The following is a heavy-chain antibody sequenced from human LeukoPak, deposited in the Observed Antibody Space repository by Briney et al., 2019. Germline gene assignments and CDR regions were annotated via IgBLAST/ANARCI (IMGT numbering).Heavy chain of an antibody. CDR1: GYTFTSYD. J-gene: IGHJ6*02. CDR2: IIPIFGTA. CDR3: ARSEQQLSYYYYGMDV. D-gene: IGHD6-13*01. V-gene: IGHV1-69*13. Sequence: ASVKVSCKASGYTFTSYDISWVRQAPGQGLEWMGGIIPIFGTANYAQKFQGRVTITADESTSTAYMELSSLRSEDTAVYYCARSEQQLSYYYYGMDVWGQGTTVTVSS.